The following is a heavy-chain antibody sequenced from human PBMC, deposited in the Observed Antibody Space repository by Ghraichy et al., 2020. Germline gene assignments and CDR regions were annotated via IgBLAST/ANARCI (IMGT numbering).Heavy chain of an antibody. D-gene: IGHD2-8*01. CDR2: INDSGNT. V-gene: IGHV4-34*01. CDR3: ARGGVPDAYDI. Sequence: SETLSLTCAVYGGSVRGHYWTWIRQPPGKGLQWIGEINDSGNTNYMPSLESRVTISVDTSKNQFSLRLTSLTAADTAVYYCARGGVPDAYDIWGQGTMVTVSS. CDR1: GGSVRGHY. J-gene: IGHJ3*02.